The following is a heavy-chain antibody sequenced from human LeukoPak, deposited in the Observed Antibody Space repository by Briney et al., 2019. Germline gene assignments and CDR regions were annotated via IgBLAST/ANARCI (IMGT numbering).Heavy chain of an antibody. V-gene: IGHV3-7*05. Sequence: GGSLRLSCAASGFTFSSYWMSWFRQAPGKGLEWVAFIKQDGSEKYYVDSAKGRFTISRDNAENSLYLQMNSPRADDTAVYFCVRGFSYSEDYFDYWGQGTLVTVSS. J-gene: IGHJ4*02. D-gene: IGHD5-18*01. CDR2: IKQDGSEK. CDR3: VRGFSYSEDYFDY. CDR1: GFTFSSYW.